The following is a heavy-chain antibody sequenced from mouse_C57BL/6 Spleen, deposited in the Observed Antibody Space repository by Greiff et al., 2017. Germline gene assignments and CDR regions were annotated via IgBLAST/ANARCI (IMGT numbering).Heavy chain of an antibody. J-gene: IGHJ4*01. Sequence: QVQLQQPGAELVKPGASVKLSCKASGYTFTSYWMHWVKQRPGRGLEWIGRIDPNSGGTKYNEKFKSKDTLTVDKPSSTAYMQLSSLTSEDSAVYYCARSTTVVATEAMDYWGQGTSVTVSS. CDR2: IDPNSGGT. CDR1: GYTFTSYW. V-gene: IGHV1-72*01. CDR3: ARSTTVVATEAMDY. D-gene: IGHD1-1*01.